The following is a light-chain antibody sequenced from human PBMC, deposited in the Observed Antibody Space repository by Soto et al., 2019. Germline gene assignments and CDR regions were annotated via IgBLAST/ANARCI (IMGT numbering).Light chain of an antibody. J-gene: IGLJ2*01. V-gene: IGLV1-47*02. CDR1: SSNIGSNY. Sequence: QSVLTQPPSPSGTPGQRVTISCSGSSSNIGSNYVYWYLQLPGTAPKLLIYNNDQRPSGVPDRFSGSKSGTSASLAISGLRSEDEADYYCAAWDDSLSGVVFGGGTKVTVL. CDR3: AAWDDSLSGVV. CDR2: NND.